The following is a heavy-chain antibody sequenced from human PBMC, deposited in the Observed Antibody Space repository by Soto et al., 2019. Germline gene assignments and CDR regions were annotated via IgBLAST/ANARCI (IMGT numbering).Heavy chain of an antibody. J-gene: IGHJ4*02. CDR1: GFTFSSYG. Sequence: QVQLVGSGGGVVQPGRSLRLSCAASGFTFSSYGMHWVRQAPGKGLEWVAFIWHDGGNKFYAESVKGRFTISRDNSTNTLYLQITCLSAEDTAMYYCARDGDVNTGFGKDYWGQGTLVTVSS. CDR3: ARDGDVNTGFGKDY. D-gene: IGHD3-16*01. CDR2: IWHDGGNK. V-gene: IGHV3-33*01.